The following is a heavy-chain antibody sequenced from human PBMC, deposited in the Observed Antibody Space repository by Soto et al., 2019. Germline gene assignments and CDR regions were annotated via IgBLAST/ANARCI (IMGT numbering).Heavy chain of an antibody. CDR2: TYYRSKWYN. V-gene: IGHV6-1*01. D-gene: IGHD1-7*01. CDR1: GDSVSSNSAA. J-gene: IGHJ6*03. CDR3: ARDLGPIYTTGTTYYYYMDV. Sequence: SQTLSLTCAISGDSVSSNSAAWNWIRQSPSRGLEWLGRTYYRSKWYNDYAVSVKSRITINPDTSKNQFSLQLNSVTPEDTAVYYCARDLGPIYTTGTTYYYYMDVWGKGTTVTVSS.